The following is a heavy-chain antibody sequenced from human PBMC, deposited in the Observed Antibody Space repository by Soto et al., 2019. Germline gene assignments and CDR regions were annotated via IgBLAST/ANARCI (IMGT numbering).Heavy chain of an antibody. Sequence: QVQLVESGGGVVQPGRSLRLSCAASGFTFSTYGMHWVRQAPGKGLEWVAAIWYDGSNKYYADSVKGRFTISRDNSKNTLYLQMNNLRTDDTAVYYCARGPSFDYWGQGTLVTVSS. CDR3: ARGPSFDY. J-gene: IGHJ4*02. V-gene: IGHV3-33*01. CDR2: IWYDGSNK. CDR1: GFTFSTYG.